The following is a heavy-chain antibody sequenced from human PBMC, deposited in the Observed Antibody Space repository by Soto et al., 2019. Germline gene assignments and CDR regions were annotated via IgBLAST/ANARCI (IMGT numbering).Heavy chain of an antibody. D-gene: IGHD2-8*01. V-gene: IGHV1-69*12. CDR2: IIPIFGTA. J-gene: IGHJ6*02. CDR1: GGTFSSYA. Sequence: QVQLVQSGAEVKKPGSSVKVSCKASGGTFSSYAISWVRQAPGQGLEWMGGIIPIFGTANYAQKFQGRVTITADESTSTAYMELSSLRSEDTAVYYCARGSIVLMVYAIMGYYYYGMDVWGQGTTVTVSS. CDR3: ARGSIVLMVYAIMGYYYYGMDV.